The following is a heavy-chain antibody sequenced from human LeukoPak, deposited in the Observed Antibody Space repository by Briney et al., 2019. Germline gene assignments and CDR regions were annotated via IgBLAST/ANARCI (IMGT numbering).Heavy chain of an antibody. Sequence: PSETLSLTCTVSGVSISSGDYYWTCMRQPPGKGREWIGYIYYSGATYYNPSLKGRVTISVDTSKNQYSLKLSSVTAADTAVYYCARSSGYYGSGSYVDPWGQGTLVSVSS. CDR1: GVSISSGDYY. CDR3: ARSSGYYGSGSYVDP. J-gene: IGHJ5*02. V-gene: IGHV4-30-4*01. CDR2: IYYSGAT. D-gene: IGHD3-10*01.